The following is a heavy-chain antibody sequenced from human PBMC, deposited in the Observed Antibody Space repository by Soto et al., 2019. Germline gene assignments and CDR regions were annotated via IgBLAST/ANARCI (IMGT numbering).Heavy chain of an antibody. J-gene: IGHJ4*02. CDR2: IWYDGSNK. Sequence: QVQLVESGGGVVQPGRSLRLSCAASGFTFSSYGMHWVRQAPGKGLEWVAVIWYDGSNKYYADSVKGRFTISRDNSKNTPYLQMNSLSAEDTAVYYCARWGLAAGDYWGQGTLVTVSS. CDR3: ARWGLAAGDY. V-gene: IGHV3-33*01. D-gene: IGHD6-13*01. CDR1: GFTFSSYG.